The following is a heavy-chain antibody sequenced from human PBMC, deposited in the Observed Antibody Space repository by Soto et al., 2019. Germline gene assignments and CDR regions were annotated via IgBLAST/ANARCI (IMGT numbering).Heavy chain of an antibody. D-gene: IGHD3-10*01. J-gene: IGHJ6*02. Sequence: GGSLRLSCAASGFIFSSYGMYWARQTPDKGLEWVAVISYDGRNKYYADSAKGRFTISRDDSENTVYLQMHSLRPEDTAVYYCAKEGGRGFGYYGMDVWGQGTTVTVSS. CDR1: GFIFSSYG. CDR2: ISYDGRNK. CDR3: AKEGGRGFGYYGMDV. V-gene: IGHV3-30*18.